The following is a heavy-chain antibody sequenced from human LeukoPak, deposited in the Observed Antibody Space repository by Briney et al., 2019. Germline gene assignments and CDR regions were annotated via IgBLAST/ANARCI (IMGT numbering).Heavy chain of an antibody. CDR3: ARMGMDPAMVTNFFDY. CDR1: GFTFSNYG. J-gene: IGHJ4*02. CDR2: ISGLGGTT. V-gene: IGHV3-23*01. Sequence: GGSLRLSCAASGFTFSNYGMTWVRQAPGKGLEWVSGISGLGGTTYYADSVKGRFTISRDNSKDTLYLQMNSLRVEDTAVYYCARMGMDPAMVTNFFDYWGQGTMVTVSS. D-gene: IGHD5-18*01.